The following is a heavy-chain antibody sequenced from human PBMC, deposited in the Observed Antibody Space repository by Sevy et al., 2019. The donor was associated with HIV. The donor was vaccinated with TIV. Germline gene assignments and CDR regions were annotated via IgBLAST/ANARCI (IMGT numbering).Heavy chain of an antibody. CDR1: DFIFSTYA. CDR2: ISGSGDST. D-gene: IGHD5-18*01. V-gene: IGHV3-23*01. Sequence: GGFLRLSCAASDFIFSTYAMSWVRQAPGKGLEWVSGISGSGDSTYYANSVKGRFTISRDNSKNTLYLQMYSLRAEDTAVYYCRRGDTLDYWGQGTLVSVSS. CDR3: RRGDTLDY. J-gene: IGHJ4*02.